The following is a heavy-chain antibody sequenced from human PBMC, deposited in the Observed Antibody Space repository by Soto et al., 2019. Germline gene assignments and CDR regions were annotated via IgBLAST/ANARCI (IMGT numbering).Heavy chain of an antibody. CDR3: ARDLVLCSRWYGGDVFDV. CDR1: GGTFSSYA. CDR2: IIPIFGTA. J-gene: IGHJ3*01. D-gene: IGHD6-13*01. V-gene: IGHV1-69*13. Sequence: EASVKVSCKASGGTFSSYAISWVRQAPGQGLEWMGGIIPIFGTANYAQKFQGRVTITADESTSTAYMELSSLRSEDTAVYYCARDLVLCSRWYGGDVFDVWGQGSLVTVSS.